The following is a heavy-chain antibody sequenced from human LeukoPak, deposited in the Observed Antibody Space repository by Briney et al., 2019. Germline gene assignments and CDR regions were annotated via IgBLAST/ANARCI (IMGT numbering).Heavy chain of an antibody. CDR1: GGSISSSSYY. Sequence: SETLSLTCTVSGGSISSSSYYWGWIRQPPGKGLEWIGSIYYSGSTYYNPSLKSRVTISVDTSKNQFSLRLSSVTAADTAVYYCARGGVKRITFGGVIVKPFDYWGQGTLVTVSS. CDR2: IYYSGST. V-gene: IGHV4-39*01. CDR3: ARGGVKRITFGGVIVKPFDY. D-gene: IGHD3-16*02. J-gene: IGHJ4*02.